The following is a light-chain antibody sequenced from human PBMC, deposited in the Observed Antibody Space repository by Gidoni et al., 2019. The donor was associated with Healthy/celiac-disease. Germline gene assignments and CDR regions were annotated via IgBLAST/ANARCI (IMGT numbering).Light chain of an antibody. CDR1: QSVSSN. V-gene: IGKV3-15*01. CDR2: GAS. J-gene: IGKJ2*02. CDR3: QQYNNWPSCT. Sequence: IAMTQSPATLSVSPGVRATLSCRASQSVSSNLAWYQQKPGQAPRLLIYGASTRATGIPARFSGSGSGTEFTLTISSLQSEDFAVYYCQQYNNWPSCTFGQGTKLEIK.